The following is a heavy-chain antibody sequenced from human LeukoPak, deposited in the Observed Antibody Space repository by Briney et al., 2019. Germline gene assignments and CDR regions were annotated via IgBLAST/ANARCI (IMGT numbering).Heavy chain of an antibody. CDR1: GFTFSSYS. V-gene: IGHV3-21*01. J-gene: IGHJ4*02. CDR3: ARDVEMATMGGFDY. CDR2: ISSSSSYI. D-gene: IGHD5-24*01. Sequence: GGSLRLSCAASGFTFSSYSMNWVRLAPGKGLEWVSSISSSSSYIYYADSVKGRFTISRDNAKNSLYLQMNSLRAEDTAVYYCARDVEMATMGGFDYWGQGTLVTVYS.